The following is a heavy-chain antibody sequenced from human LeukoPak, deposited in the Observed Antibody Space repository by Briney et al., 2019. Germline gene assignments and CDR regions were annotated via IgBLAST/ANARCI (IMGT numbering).Heavy chain of an antibody. CDR1: GGSISSSSYY. CDR2: IYYSGST. V-gene: IGHV4-39*07. CDR3: ARGRVTTLYYMDV. D-gene: IGHD4-17*01. Sequence: SETLSLTCTVSGGSISSSSYYWGWIRQPPGKGLEWIGSIYYSGSTNYNPSLKSRVTISVDTSKNQFSLKLSSVTAADTAVYYCARGRVTTLYYMDVWGKGTTVTVSS. J-gene: IGHJ6*03.